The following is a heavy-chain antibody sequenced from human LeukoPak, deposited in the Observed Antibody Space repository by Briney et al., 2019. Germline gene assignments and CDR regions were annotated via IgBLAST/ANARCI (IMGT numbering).Heavy chain of an antibody. V-gene: IGHV4-34*01. CDR3: ARGARGVPDDGNYFDY. J-gene: IGHJ4*02. D-gene: IGHD3-10*01. Sequence: SETLSLTCAVYGDSFSGYYWSWIRQPPGKGLEWIGEINHSGSTNYNPSLKSRVTISVDTSKNQFSLKLSSVTAADTAVYYCARGARGVPDDGNYFDYWGQGTLVTVSS. CDR1: GDSFSGYY. CDR2: INHSGST.